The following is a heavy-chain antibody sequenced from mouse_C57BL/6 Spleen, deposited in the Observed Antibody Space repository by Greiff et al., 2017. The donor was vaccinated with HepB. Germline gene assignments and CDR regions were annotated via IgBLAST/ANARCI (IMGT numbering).Heavy chain of an antibody. J-gene: IGHJ2*01. V-gene: IGHV1-42*01. CDR3: ARSPPYYYGSSYFDY. Sequence: VQLQQSGPELVKPGASVKISCKASGYSFTGYYMNWVKQSPEKSLEWIGEINPSTGGTTYNQKFKAKATLTVDKSSSTAYMQLKSLTSEDSAVYYCARSPPYYYGSSYFDYWGQGTTLTVSS. D-gene: IGHD1-1*01. CDR1: GYSFTGYY. CDR2: INPSTGGT.